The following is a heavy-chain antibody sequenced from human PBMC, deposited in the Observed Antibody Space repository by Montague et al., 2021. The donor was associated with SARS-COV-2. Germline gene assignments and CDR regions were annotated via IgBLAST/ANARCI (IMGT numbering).Heavy chain of an antibody. CDR2: SRST. J-gene: IGHJ3*02. V-gene: IGHV4-39*01. Sequence: SRSTYYNPSLKSRVTISVDTSKNQFSLKLSSVTAADTAVYYCARQENSSGWFKPDAFDIWGQGTMVTVSS. CDR3: ARQENSSGWFKPDAFDI. D-gene: IGHD6-19*01.